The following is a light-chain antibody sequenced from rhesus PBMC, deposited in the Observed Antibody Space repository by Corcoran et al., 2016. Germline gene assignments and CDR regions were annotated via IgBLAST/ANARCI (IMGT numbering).Light chain of an antibody. CDR2: KAS. J-gene: IGKJ1*01. V-gene: IGKV1-25*01. CDR3: YQHSSGWT. Sequence: DIQMTQSPSSLSASVGDRVTITCRASQGISSYLAWYQQKPGKVPKVLIYKASTLQRGVPSRFRGSGSVTDFTLTISSLEPEDVGVYHCYQHSSGWTFGQGTKVEIK. CDR1: QGISSY.